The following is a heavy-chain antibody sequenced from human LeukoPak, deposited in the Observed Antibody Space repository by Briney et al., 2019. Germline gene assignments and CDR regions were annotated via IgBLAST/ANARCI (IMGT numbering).Heavy chain of an antibody. J-gene: IGHJ4*02. CDR3: ARGVGYY. CDR2: ISYDGSNK. V-gene: IGHV3-30*04. D-gene: IGHD1-26*01. Sequence: GGSLRLSCAASGFTFSSYAMHWVRQAPGKGLEWVAVISYDGSNKYYADSVKGRFTISRDNSKNTLYLQMNSLRAEDTAVYYCARGVGYYCGPGTLVTVSS. CDR1: GFTFSSYA.